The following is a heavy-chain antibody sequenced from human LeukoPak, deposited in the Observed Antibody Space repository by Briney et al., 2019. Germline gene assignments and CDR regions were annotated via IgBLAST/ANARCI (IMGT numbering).Heavy chain of an antibody. J-gene: IGHJ4*02. Sequence: PGGSLRLSCAASGFTVSSNYMSWVRQAPGKGLEWVSVIYSGGSTYYADSVKGRFTISRDNSKNTLYLLMNSLRAEDTAVYYCARVGRSSHTMVRGVITNYFDYWGQGTLVTVSS. CDR3: ARVGRSSHTMVRGVITNYFDY. CDR1: GFTVSSNY. V-gene: IGHV3-66*01. CDR2: IYSGGST. D-gene: IGHD3-10*01.